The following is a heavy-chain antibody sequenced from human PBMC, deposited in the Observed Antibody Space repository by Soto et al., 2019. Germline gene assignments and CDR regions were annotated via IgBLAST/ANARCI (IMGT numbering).Heavy chain of an antibody. CDR1: GLSLSNTRMG. CDR3: ARIEWSPVTTFPYYFYDGMYV. V-gene: IGHV2-26*01. Sequence: QVTLKESGPVVMKPTESLTLTCTVSGLSLSNTRMGVSWIRQPPGKALEWLAHISSHDEKSYSTSLKSRLTISKDTSKSQVVLTMTNVDPIDTATYYCARIEWSPVTTFPYYFYDGMYVWGQGTTVTVSS. D-gene: IGHD4-4*01. J-gene: IGHJ6*02. CDR2: ISSHDEK.